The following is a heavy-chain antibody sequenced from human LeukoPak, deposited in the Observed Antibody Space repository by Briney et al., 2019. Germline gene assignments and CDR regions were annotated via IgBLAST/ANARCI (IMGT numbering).Heavy chain of an antibody. CDR3: AKERREQSRDNYFDY. CDR2: ISGSGLTT. Sequence: GGSLRLSCVASGFTFSNYAMSWVRLAPGRGLEWVSVISGSGLTTFYADSVKGRFTISRDNSKNTLYLQMNSLRAEDTAVYYCAKERREQSRDNYFDYWGQGTLVTASS. CDR1: GFTFSNYA. J-gene: IGHJ4*02. V-gene: IGHV3-23*01. D-gene: IGHD1-26*01.